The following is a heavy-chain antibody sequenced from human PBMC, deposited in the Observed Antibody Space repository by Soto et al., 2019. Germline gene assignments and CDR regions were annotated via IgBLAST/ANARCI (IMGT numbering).Heavy chain of an antibody. Sequence: GXSVKVSCKASRYSVTNFYIHWLRQAPGQGLEWMGIINPSGGSTTYPQKFQGRVTMTSDTSTSTFHMELITLRSEDTAVYYCARSQVGRPLDVWGPGSTVTVSS. CDR3: ARSQVGRPLDV. V-gene: IGHV1-46*01. CDR2: INPSGGST. J-gene: IGHJ6*02. CDR1: RYSVTNFY. D-gene: IGHD1-26*01.